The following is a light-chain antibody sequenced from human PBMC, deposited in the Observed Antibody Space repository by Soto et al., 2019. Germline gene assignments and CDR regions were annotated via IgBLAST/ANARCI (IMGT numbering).Light chain of an antibody. CDR1: QDIRSA. Sequence: AIQLTQSPSSLSASVGDRVTITCRASQDIRSALAWYQQKPGKAPKLLIYDASRLGGGVPSRFSGTGSGTDFTVTISSLQPEDFATYYCQQFTNQPFTFGPGTKVDIK. CDR3: QQFTNQPFT. J-gene: IGKJ3*01. V-gene: IGKV1D-13*01. CDR2: DAS.